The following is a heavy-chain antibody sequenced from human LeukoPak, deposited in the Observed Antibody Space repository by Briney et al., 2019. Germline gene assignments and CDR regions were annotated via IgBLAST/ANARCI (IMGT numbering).Heavy chain of an antibody. CDR1: GYTFTSYG. Sequence: ASVKVSYKASGYTFTSYGISWVRQAPGQGLEWVGWISANNGDTDYAQKFQARVTMTTDTSTSTAYMELRSLRSDDTAVYYCARESHVTREDSWGQGTLVIVSS. CDR2: ISANNGDT. D-gene: IGHD1-26*01. CDR3: ARESHVTREDS. J-gene: IGHJ4*02. V-gene: IGHV1-18*01.